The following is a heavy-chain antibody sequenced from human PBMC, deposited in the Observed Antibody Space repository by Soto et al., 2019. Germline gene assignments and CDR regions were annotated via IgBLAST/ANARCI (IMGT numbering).Heavy chain of an antibody. D-gene: IGHD6-13*01. Sequence: GGSLRLSCAASGFTFSSYSINWVRQAPGKGLEWVSSISSSSSYIYYADSVKGRFTISRDNAKNSLYLQMNSLRAEDTAVYYCARDRIAAAGYDAFDIWGQGTMVTVS. V-gene: IGHV3-21*01. CDR2: ISSSSSYI. CDR1: GFTFSSYS. J-gene: IGHJ3*02. CDR3: ARDRIAAAGYDAFDI.